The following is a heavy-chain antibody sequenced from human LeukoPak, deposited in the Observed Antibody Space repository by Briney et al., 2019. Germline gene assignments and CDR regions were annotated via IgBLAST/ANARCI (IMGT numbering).Heavy chain of an antibody. V-gene: IGHV3-30*18. CDR2: MSNSGENT. Sequence: GGSLRLSCAVSGFTFSSYSMQWVRQTPGKGLEWVGIMSNSGENTFYGEAVKGRFTISRDNSQNTLYLQMNSLRPEDTAVYYCAKGGASVTRYVDYWGQRTLVTVSS. CDR3: AKGGASVTRYVDY. J-gene: IGHJ4*02. D-gene: IGHD4-17*01. CDR1: GFTFSSYS.